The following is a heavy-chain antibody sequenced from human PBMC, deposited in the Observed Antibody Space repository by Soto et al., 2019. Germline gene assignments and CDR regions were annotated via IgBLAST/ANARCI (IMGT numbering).Heavy chain of an antibody. D-gene: IGHD2-15*01. CDR2: VNHSGST. V-gene: IGHV4-34*01. CDR1: GGSLSGYY. Sequence: QVQLQQWGAGLLKPSETLSLSCAVYGGSLSGYYWTWIRQPPGKGLEWIGEVNHSGSTNYNPSLKSRVTISVVTSKKQFTLKLSSVTAADTAVYYCARATPGYCSGGSCYSGFDYWGQGTLVTVSS. J-gene: IGHJ4*02. CDR3: ARATPGYCSGGSCYSGFDY.